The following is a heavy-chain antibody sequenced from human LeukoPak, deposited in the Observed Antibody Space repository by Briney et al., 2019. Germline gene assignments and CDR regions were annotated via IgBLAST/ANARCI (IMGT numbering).Heavy chain of an antibody. V-gene: IGHV4-34*01. D-gene: IGHD4-17*01. CDR2: INHSGST. J-gene: IGHJ4*02. CDR1: GGSFSGYY. Sequence: SETLSLTCAVYGGSFSGYYWSWIRQPPGKGLEWIGEINHSGSTNYNPSLKSRVTISVDTSKNQFSLKLSSVTAADTAVYYCALLSSTVTTGENDYWGQGTLVTVSS. CDR3: ALLSSTVTTGENDY.